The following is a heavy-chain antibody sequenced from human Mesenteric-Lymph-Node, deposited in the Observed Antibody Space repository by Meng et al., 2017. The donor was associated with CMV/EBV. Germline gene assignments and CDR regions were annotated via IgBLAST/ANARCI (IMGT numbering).Heavy chain of an antibody. CDR2: INPNSGDT. Sequence: ASVKVSCKASGYTFSDYYIHWVRQAPGQGLEWMGWINPNSGDTNFTQKFQGRVTMTRDTSISTAYMELSRLRSDDTAVYYCARELKKYSSSWYQEFDYWGQGTLVTVSS. D-gene: IGHD6-13*01. J-gene: IGHJ4*02. CDR3: ARELKKYSSSWYQEFDY. V-gene: IGHV1-2*02. CDR1: GYTFSDYY.